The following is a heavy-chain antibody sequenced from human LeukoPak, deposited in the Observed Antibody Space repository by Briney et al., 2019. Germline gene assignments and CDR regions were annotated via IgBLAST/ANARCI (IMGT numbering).Heavy chain of an antibody. J-gene: IGHJ4*02. CDR1: GGSYSGFY. CDR3: ARVKNTMVRGVIDY. Sequence: KPSETLSLTCAVYGGSYSGFYWSWIRQTPGKGLEWIGEINHSGSTNYNPSLKSRVTISVDTSKNQFSLKLSSVTAADTAVYYCARVKNTMVRGVIDYWGQGTLVTVSS. V-gene: IGHV4-34*01. D-gene: IGHD3-10*01. CDR2: INHSGST.